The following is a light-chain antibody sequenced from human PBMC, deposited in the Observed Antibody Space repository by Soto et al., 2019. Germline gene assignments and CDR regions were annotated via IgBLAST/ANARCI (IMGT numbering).Light chain of an antibody. CDR1: QSVLYSSNNKNY. J-gene: IGKJ3*01. CDR2: WAS. V-gene: IGKV4-1*01. CDR3: QQYYSSPFT. Sequence: DIVMTQSPDSLAVSLGERATINCKSSQSVLYSSNNKNYLAWYQQKPGQPPKLLIYWASTRGSGVPDRFSGSGSETDFTLTISSLQAEDVAVYYCQQYYSSPFTFGPGTKVDIK.